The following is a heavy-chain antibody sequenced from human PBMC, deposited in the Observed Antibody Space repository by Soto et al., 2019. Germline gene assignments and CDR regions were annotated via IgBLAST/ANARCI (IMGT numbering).Heavy chain of an antibody. CDR1: GDTLTRYD. V-gene: IGHV1-8*01. CDR3: AREHCSGRSCYTGGVAFDI. Sequence: GAAVKVSCKGSGDTLTRYDINWVGQGTGQRVEWMGWMNPNSGNTGYAQKFQGRVTMTRNTSISTAYMELSSLRSEDTAVYYCAREHCSGRSCYTGGVAFDIWGQGTMLTVSS. CDR2: MNPNSGNT. J-gene: IGHJ3*02. D-gene: IGHD2-15*01.